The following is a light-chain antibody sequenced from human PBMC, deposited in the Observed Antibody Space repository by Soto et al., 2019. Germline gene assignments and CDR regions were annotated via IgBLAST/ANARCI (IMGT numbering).Light chain of an antibody. Sequence: QAVVTQPPSASGTPGQRITISCSGSSSNIGSHSVNWYQQLPGTAPKLLIYRSSQRTSGVPDRFSGSKSGTSASLAISGLQSGDEADYYCALWDDSLNGPVFGGGTKLPVL. CDR1: SSNIGSHS. V-gene: IGLV1-44*01. CDR3: ALWDDSLNGPV. J-gene: IGLJ3*02. CDR2: RSS.